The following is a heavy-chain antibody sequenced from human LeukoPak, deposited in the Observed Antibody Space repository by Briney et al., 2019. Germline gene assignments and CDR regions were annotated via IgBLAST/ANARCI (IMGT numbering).Heavy chain of an antibody. CDR1: GFTFSSYA. J-gene: IGHJ4*02. CDR2: IGGSGSSI. D-gene: IGHD3-22*01. CDR3: AEDRPKGTMIVVVPDY. Sequence: GGSLRLSCTASGFTFSSYAMSWVRQAPGKGLEWVSSIGGSGSSIYYADSVKGRFTISRDNSKNTLYLQMNSLRAEDTAVYYCAEDRPKGTMIVVVPDYWGQGTLVTVSS. V-gene: IGHV3-23*01.